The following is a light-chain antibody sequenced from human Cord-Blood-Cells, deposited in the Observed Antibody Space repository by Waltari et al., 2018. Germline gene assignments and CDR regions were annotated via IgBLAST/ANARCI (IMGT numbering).Light chain of an antibody. J-gene: IGLJ2*01. CDR3: QSYDSSLSGHVV. CDR2: GNS. V-gene: IGLV1-40*01. Sequence: QSVLTQPPSVSGAPGQRVTISCTGCSSNIVAGYDVHWYQQLPGTAPKLLIYGNSNRPSGVPDRFSGSKSGTSASLAITGLQAEDEADYYCQSYDSSLSGHVVFGGGTKLTVL. CDR1: SSNIVAGYD.